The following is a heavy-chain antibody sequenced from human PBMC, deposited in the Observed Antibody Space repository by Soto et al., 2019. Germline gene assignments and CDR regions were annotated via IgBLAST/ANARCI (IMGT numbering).Heavy chain of an antibody. V-gene: IGHV1-3*01. D-gene: IGHD6-13*01. Sequence: QVTLVQSGAEVKKPGASVKISCKASGYTFTSYAIHWVRQAPGQRLEWMGWINAGNGNTKYSQKFQGRVTITRDTSATTAYMDVSSLRFEDTAVYYCARGSEPAYSSWYINGDFWGQGTLVTVSS. CDR1: GYTFTSYA. CDR2: INAGNGNT. CDR3: ARGSEPAYSSWYINGDF. J-gene: IGHJ4*02.